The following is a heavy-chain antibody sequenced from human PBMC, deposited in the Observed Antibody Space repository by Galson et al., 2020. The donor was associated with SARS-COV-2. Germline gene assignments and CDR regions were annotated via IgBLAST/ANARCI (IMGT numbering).Heavy chain of an antibody. Sequence: GGSLRLSCAASGFTFSSYWMSWVRQAPGKGLEWVANIKQDGSEKYYVDSVKGRFTISRDNAKNSLYLQMNSLRAEDTAVYYCARDPVLIGLDNDYWGQGTLVTVSS. D-gene: IGHD1-20*01. CDR1: GFTFSSYW. V-gene: IGHV3-7*01. J-gene: IGHJ4*02. CDR2: IKQDGSEK. CDR3: ARDPVLIGLDNDY.